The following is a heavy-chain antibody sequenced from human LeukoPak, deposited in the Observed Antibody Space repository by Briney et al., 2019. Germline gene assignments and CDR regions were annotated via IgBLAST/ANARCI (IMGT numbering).Heavy chain of an antibody. Sequence: GGSLRLSRAASGFTFSSYGMHWVRQAPGKGLEWVAVISYDGSNKYYADSVKGRFTISRDNSKNTLYLQMNSLRAEDTAVYYCAKESSRSPGDYWGQGTLVTVSS. CDR1: GFTFSSYG. J-gene: IGHJ4*02. V-gene: IGHV3-30*18. D-gene: IGHD1-14*01. CDR2: ISYDGSNK. CDR3: AKESSRSPGDY.